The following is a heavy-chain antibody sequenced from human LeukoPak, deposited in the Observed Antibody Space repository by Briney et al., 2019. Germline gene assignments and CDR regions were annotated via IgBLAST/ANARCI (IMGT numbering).Heavy chain of an antibody. J-gene: IGHJ4*02. V-gene: IGHV4-4*07. D-gene: IGHD6-13*01. CDR2: IYTSGST. CDR1: GVSISSYY. CDR3: ASGVEQQLGPGFDY. Sequence: PSETLSLTCTVSGVSISSYYWSWIRQPAGKGLEWIGRIYTSGSTNYTPSLKSRVTMSVDTSKNQFSLKLSSVTAADTAVYYCASGVEQQLGPGFDYWGQGTLVTVSS.